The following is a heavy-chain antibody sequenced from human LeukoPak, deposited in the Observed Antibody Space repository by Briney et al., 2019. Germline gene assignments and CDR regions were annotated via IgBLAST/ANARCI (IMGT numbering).Heavy chain of an antibody. V-gene: IGHV3-15*05. D-gene: IGHD6-19*01. Sequence: GGPLRLSCTASGFTFNNAWTRWVRQAPGKGREWVGRITRKTDGGTTDYARAVKGRFTVSRDDSKNTLYLQMSSLITEDTGVYYCTTEGYSSGWYFDYWGQGIMVTVSS. CDR2: ITRKTDGGTT. J-gene: IGHJ4*02. CDR1: GFTFNNAW. CDR3: TTEGYSSGWYFDY.